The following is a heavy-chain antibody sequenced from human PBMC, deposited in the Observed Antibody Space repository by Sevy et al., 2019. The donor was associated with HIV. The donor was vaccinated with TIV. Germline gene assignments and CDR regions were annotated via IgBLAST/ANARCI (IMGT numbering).Heavy chain of an antibody. D-gene: IGHD4-17*01. CDR3: VRENLAVTTFRDYYYYGMDV. CDR1: GFTFSSYW. Sequence: GGSLRLSCAASGFTFSSYWMSWVRQAPGKGLEWVANIKQDGSEKYYVDSVKGRFTISRDNAKNSLYLQMNSLRAEDTAVYYCVRENLAVTTFRDYYYYGMDVWGQGTTVTVSS. CDR2: IKQDGSEK. J-gene: IGHJ6*02. V-gene: IGHV3-7*01.